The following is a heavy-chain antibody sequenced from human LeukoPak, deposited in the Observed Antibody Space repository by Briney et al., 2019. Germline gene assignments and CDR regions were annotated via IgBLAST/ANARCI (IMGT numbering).Heavy chain of an antibody. CDR2: IYYSGST. Sequence: SQTLSLTCTVSGGSMNNRDYYWSWIRQPPGKGLEWIGYIYYSGSTYYNPSLKSRVTISEDTPKNQFYLKLTPATAADTAVYYCARNWGAAGSDNYNGMDVWGQGTTVIVSS. D-gene: IGHD7-27*01. J-gene: IGHJ6*02. CDR1: GGSMNNRDYY. V-gene: IGHV4-30-4*01. CDR3: ARNWGAAGSDNYNGMDV.